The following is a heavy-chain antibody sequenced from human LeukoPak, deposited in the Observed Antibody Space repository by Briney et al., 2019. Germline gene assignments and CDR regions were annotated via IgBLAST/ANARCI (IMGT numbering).Heavy chain of an antibody. Sequence: SDTLSLTCTVSGGSIDSYYWSWIRQPPGKGLEWIGYIYYTGSTEYHPSLKSRVTISLDTSKNQFSLKLTSVTAADTAVYYCARVYQSAEYYFDYWGQGNLFSVSS. CDR1: GGSIDSYY. V-gene: IGHV4-59*07. CDR3: ARVYQSAEYYFDY. J-gene: IGHJ4*02. CDR2: IYYTGST. D-gene: IGHD2-2*01.